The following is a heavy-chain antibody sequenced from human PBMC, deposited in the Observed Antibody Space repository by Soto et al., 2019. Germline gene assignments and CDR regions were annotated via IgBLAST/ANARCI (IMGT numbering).Heavy chain of an antibody. V-gene: IGHV1-46*01. Sequence: ASVKVSCKASGYTFTSYYMHWVRQAPEQGLEWMGRINTSSGNTRYAQKFQGRVTITRDTSTSTVYMELSSLRSEDTAVYYCARDRYCTNSICPVDYWGQGTLVTVSS. CDR2: INTSSGNT. D-gene: IGHD2-8*01. CDR1: GYTFTSYY. CDR3: ARDRYCTNSICPVDY. J-gene: IGHJ4*02.